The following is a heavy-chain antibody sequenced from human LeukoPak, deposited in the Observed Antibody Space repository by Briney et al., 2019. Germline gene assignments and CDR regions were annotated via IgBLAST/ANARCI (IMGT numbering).Heavy chain of an antibody. Sequence: PGGSLRLSCAASGFIFDDHGMHWVRQAPGKGLEWVSGISWSSGIIGYADSVKGRFTISRDNAKNSLYLQMNSLRAEDTAVYYCARGKGSGPLFRDVYYFDYWGQGTLVTVSS. CDR3: ARGKGSGPLFRDVYYFDY. CDR1: GFIFDDHG. J-gene: IGHJ4*02. D-gene: IGHD6-19*01. V-gene: IGHV3-9*01. CDR2: ISWSSGII.